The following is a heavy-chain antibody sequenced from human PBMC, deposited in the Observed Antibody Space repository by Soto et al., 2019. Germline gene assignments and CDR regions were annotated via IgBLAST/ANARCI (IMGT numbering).Heavy chain of an antibody. Sequence: EVQLVASGGGLVQPGGSLRLSCAASGFTFSLYSMSWVRQAPGKGLEWVSYISRSSTGIHYADSVKGRFTISRDDATNAMNLQMNRLRDGDTAVYYCARAVTWGLDVWGQGTTVSISS. D-gene: IGHD3-10*01. CDR3: ARAVTWGLDV. J-gene: IGHJ6*02. V-gene: IGHV3-48*02. CDR1: GFTFSLYS. CDR2: ISRSSTGI.